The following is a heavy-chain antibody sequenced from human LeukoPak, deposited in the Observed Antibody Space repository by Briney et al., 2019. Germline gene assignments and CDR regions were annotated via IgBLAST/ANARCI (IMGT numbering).Heavy chain of an antibody. CDR3: AREGHTSGYCGTFDV. V-gene: IGHV3-30*03. J-gene: IGHJ3*01. CDR1: GIAFSNSI. D-gene: IGHD3-22*01. Sequence: PGGSLRLSCAASGIAFSNSIMHWVRQAPGKGLEWVSAMSFDGFSKYYADSLKGRPSISRDDSKNTVYLQMNSLRLEDTAVYYCAREGHTSGYCGTFDVWGQGTTVVVSS. CDR2: MSFDGFSK.